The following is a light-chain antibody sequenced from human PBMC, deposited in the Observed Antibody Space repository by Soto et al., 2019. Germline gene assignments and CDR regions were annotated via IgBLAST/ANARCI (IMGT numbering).Light chain of an antibody. CDR3: ASYEGL. CDR1: NSNVGHFNL. CDR2: END. Sequence: QSVLTQPDSVSASPGQSITISCTGTNSNVGHFNLVSWYQQHPGKAPQLIIYENDKRPSGVSDRFSGSKSGSTASLTISGLQAEDEADYYCASYEGLFGAGTKVTVL. V-gene: IGLV2-23*01. J-gene: IGLJ2*01.